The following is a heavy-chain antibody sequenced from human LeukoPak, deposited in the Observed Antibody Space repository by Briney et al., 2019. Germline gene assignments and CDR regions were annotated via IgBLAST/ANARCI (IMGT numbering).Heavy chain of an antibody. CDR3: ARSPLSSPPSIAAAGTLYPFYFDY. CDR2: INPNSGGT. CDR1: GYTFTGYY. D-gene: IGHD6-13*01. Sequence: ASVKVSCKASGYTFTGYYMHWVRQAPGQGLEWMGWINPNSGGTNYAQKFQGRVTMTRGTSISTAYMELSRLRSDDTAVYYCARSPLSSPPSIAAAGTLYPFYFDYWGQGTLVTVSS. V-gene: IGHV1-2*02. J-gene: IGHJ4*02.